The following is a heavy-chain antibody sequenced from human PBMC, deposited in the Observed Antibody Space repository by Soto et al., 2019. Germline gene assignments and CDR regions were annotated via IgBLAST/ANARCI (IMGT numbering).Heavy chain of an antibody. Sequence: GGSLRLSCVASAFTFNNFPMHWVRQAPGKGLQWLASITTTSTYKYYADSVKGRFSISRDNAKNSLYLELTNLRSEDTAVYYCAREKCSSTSCNHGMDVWGLGTTVTVSS. CDR2: ITTTSTYK. CDR1: AFTFNNFP. J-gene: IGHJ6*02. V-gene: IGHV3-21*01. D-gene: IGHD2-2*01. CDR3: AREKCSSTSCNHGMDV.